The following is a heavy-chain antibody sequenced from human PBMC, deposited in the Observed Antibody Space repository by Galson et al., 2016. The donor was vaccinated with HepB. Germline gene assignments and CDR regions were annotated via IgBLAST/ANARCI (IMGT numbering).Heavy chain of an antibody. D-gene: IGHD3-10*01. CDR1: GFTFSDYY. CDR2: ISVSGTYT. Sequence: SLRLSCAASGFTFSDYYMSWIRQAPGEGLEWVSYISVSGTYTNYADSVKGRFTISRDNAKNSLYLQMNCLRAEDTAIYYCARDLSTGGVIIPYSYSYYGVDVWGQGTTVTVSS. V-gene: IGHV3-11*05. J-gene: IGHJ6*02. CDR3: ARDLSTGGVIIPYSYSYYGVDV.